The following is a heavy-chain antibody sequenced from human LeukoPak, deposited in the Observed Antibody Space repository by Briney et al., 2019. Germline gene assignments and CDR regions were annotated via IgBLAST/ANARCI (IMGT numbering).Heavy chain of an antibody. CDR3: ASQPYYYGSGSTFDY. D-gene: IGHD3-10*01. CDR1: GYTFTSYG. J-gene: IGHJ4*02. Sequence: ASVKVSCKASGYTFTSYGISWVRQAPGQGLEWMGWINPNSGGTNYAQKFQGRVTMTRDTSISTAYMELSRLRSDDTAVYYCASQPYYYGSGSTFDYWGQGTLVTVSS. CDR2: INPNSGGT. V-gene: IGHV1-2*02.